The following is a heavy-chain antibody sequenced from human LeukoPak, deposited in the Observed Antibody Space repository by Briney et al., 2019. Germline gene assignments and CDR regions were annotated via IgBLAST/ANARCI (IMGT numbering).Heavy chain of an antibody. V-gene: IGHV4-59*01. Sequence: SETPSLTCTVSGGSISSYYWSWIRQPPGKGLEWIGYIYYSGSTNYNPSLKSRVTISVDTSKNQFSLKLSSVTAADTAVYYCARDDYGDYIFDYWGQGTLVTVSS. CDR2: IYYSGST. J-gene: IGHJ4*02. CDR1: GGSISSYY. CDR3: ARDDYGDYIFDY. D-gene: IGHD4-17*01.